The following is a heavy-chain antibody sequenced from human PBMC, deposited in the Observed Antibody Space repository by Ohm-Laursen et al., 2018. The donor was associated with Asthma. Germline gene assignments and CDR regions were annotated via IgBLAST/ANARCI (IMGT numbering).Heavy chain of an antibody. CDR3: ARRDYGGNSRGFGFDY. V-gene: IGHV4-39*01. CDR2: IYYSGST. CDR1: GGSISSSSYY. D-gene: IGHD4-23*01. J-gene: IGHJ4*02. Sequence: SETLSLTCAVSGGSISSSSYYWGWIRQPPGKGLEWIGSIYYSGSTYYNPSLESRITISVDTSKNQFSLKLSSVTAADTAVYYCARRDYGGNSRGFGFDYWGQGTLVTVSS.